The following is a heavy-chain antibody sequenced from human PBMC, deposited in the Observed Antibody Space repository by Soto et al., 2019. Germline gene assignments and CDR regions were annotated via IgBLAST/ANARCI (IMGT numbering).Heavy chain of an antibody. J-gene: IGHJ4*02. CDR1: GLTFGSRA. CDR3: ARWSTESYPGRRIFDF. CDR2: ITDNGGDA. D-gene: IGHD3-10*01. V-gene: IGHV3-23*01. Sequence: PGGSLRLSCVASGLTFGSRAMSWVRQAPGEGLQWVATITDNGGDAKYADSVRGRFVISRDNSKKTLYLQMSSLTAEDSAMYFCARWSTESYPGRRIFDFWGRGTLDSVS.